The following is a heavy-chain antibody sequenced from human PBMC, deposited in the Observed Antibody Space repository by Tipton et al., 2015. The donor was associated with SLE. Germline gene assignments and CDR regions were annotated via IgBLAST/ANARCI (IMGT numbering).Heavy chain of an antibody. V-gene: IGHV3-53*05. J-gene: IGHJ5*02. CDR2: IYSGGST. Sequence: SLRLSCAASGFTVSSNYMSWVRQAPGKGLEWVSVIYSGGSTYYADSVKGRFTISRDNSKNTLYLQMNSLRAEDTAVYYCARSVTPAAIGWFDPWGQGTLVTVSS. CDR3: ARSVTPAAIGWFDP. CDR1: GFTVSSNY. D-gene: IGHD2-2*01.